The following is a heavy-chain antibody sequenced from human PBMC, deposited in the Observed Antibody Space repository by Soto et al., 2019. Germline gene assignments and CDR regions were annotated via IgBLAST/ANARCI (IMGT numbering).Heavy chain of an antibody. D-gene: IGHD3-16*01. V-gene: IGHV4-34*09. CDR2: INHSGST. CDR1: GGSFSGYY. J-gene: IGHJ6*02. Sequence: SLTCSVYGGSFSGYYWSWIRQPPGKGLEWIGEINHSGSTNYNPSLKSRVTISVDTSKNQFSLKLSSVTAADTAVYYCARDQAPRRELLGVYRYYGVDVWGQGITVTVSS. CDR3: ARDQAPRRELLGVYRYYGVDV.